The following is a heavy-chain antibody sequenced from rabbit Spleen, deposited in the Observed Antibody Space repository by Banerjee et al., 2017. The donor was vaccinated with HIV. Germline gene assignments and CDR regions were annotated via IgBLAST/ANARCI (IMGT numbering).Heavy chain of an antibody. D-gene: IGHD8-1*01. CDR1: GFSFSDRDV. Sequence: QEQLEESGGGLVQPEGSLTLTCKASGFSFSDRDVMCWVRQAPGKGLEWIACINAITGKPVYATWASGRFTISRTSSTTVTLRMSSLTAADRATYFCARDLVGVIGWYFYFWGPGTLVTVS. J-gene: IGHJ4*01. CDR2: INAITGKP. V-gene: IGHV1S45*01. CDR3: ARDLVGVIGWYFYF.